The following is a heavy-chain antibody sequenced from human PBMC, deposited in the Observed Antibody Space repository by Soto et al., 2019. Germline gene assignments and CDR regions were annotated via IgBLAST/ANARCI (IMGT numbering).Heavy chain of an antibody. Sequence: ETLSLTCTVSGGSISSYYWSWIRQPPGKGLEWIGYIYYSGSTNYNPSLKSRVTTSVDTSKNQFSLKLSSVTAADTAVYYCARHLGGDYMDVWGKGTTVTVSS. CDR2: IYYSGST. V-gene: IGHV4-59*08. CDR1: GGSISSYY. D-gene: IGHD1-26*01. J-gene: IGHJ6*03. CDR3: ARHLGGDYMDV.